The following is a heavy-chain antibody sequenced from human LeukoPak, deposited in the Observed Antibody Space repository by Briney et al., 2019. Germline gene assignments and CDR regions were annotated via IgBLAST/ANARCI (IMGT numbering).Heavy chain of an antibody. J-gene: IGHJ6*02. Sequence: GGSLRLSCAASGFTFDDYAMHWVRQAPGKGLEWVSGISWNRGSVGYADSMKGRFTISRDNAKNSLYLQMTSPRPEDTALYFCAKGRGVRGQYYYYGMDVWGQGTTVTVSS. CDR1: GFTFDDYA. CDR3: AKGRGVRGQYYYYGMDV. D-gene: IGHD3-10*01. CDR2: ISWNRGSV. V-gene: IGHV3-9*01.